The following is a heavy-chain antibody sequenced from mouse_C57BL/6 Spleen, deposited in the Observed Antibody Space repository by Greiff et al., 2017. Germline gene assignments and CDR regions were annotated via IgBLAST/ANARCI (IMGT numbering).Heavy chain of an antibody. CDR3: AREGGILDWYFDV. J-gene: IGHJ1*03. Sequence: VQLQQSGAELVKPGASVKMSCKASGYTFTSYWITWVKQRPGQGLEWIGDIYPGSGSTNYNEKFKSKATLTVDTSSSTAYMQLSSLTSEDSAVYYCAREGGILDWYFDVWGTGTTVTVSS. CDR2: IYPGSGST. CDR1: GYTFTSYW. V-gene: IGHV1-55*01.